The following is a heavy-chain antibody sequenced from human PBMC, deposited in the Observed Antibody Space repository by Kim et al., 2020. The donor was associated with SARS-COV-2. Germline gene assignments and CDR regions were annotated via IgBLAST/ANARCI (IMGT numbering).Heavy chain of an antibody. V-gene: IGHV1-8*01. J-gene: IGHJ6*02. D-gene: IGHD3-10*01. Sequence: QKFQGRVTMTRNTSISTAYMGLSSLRSEDTAVYYCARGGTTMVRGVSMDVWGQGTTVTVSS. CDR3: ARGGTTMVRGVSMDV.